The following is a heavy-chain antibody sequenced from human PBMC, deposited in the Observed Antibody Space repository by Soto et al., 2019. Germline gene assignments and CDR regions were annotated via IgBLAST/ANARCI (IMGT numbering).Heavy chain of an antibody. D-gene: IGHD3-16*01. Sequence: EVQSLESGGGLVQPGGSLRLSCAASVFTFSSYPMSWFRQAPGKGLEWVSGIDGSGDSTYYADSVTGRFPVSRDSSKTTLSLQVNSLRAEDTAVYYCAKVTSRFPRGGESWGQGTLVTVSA. CDR3: AKVTSRFPRGGES. CDR1: VFTFSSYP. V-gene: IGHV3-23*01. J-gene: IGHJ5*02. CDR2: IDGSGDST.